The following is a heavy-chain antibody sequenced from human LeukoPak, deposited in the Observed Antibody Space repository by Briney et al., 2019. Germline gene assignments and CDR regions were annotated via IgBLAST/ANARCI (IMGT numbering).Heavy chain of an antibody. V-gene: IGHV4-61*02. CDR2: IYTSGNT. D-gene: IGHD5-18*01. Sequence: SQTLSLTCTVSGDSISSGSYYWSWIRQPAGKGLEWIGRIYTSGNTNYNPSLKSRVTISVDTSKNRFSLKLSSVTAADTAVYYCARAGYSYGYDYYFDCWGQGTLVTVST. J-gene: IGHJ4*02. CDR1: GDSISSGSYY. CDR3: ARAGYSYGYDYYFDC.